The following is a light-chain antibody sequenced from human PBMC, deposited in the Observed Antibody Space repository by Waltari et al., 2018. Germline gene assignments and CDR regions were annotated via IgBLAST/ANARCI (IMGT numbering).Light chain of an antibody. Sequence: DIQMTQSPSSVSASVGDRVTITCRASQGIRSWLTWYQKKPGEAPKVLIHDATSLQSGVLSRFSGSGSGTDFTLTINGLQPEDFATYYCQQANSFPITFGQGTRLDIK. CDR3: QQANSFPIT. V-gene: IGKV1D-12*01. CDR2: DAT. J-gene: IGKJ5*01. CDR1: QGIRSW.